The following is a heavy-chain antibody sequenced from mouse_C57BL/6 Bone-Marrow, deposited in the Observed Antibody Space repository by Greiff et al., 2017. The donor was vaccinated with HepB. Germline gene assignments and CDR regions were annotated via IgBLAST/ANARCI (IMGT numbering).Heavy chain of an antibody. Sequence: EVKLMESGGGLVQPGESLKLSCESNEYEFPSHDMSWVRKTPEKRLELVAAINSDGGSTYYPDTMERRFIISRDNTKKTRYQQMSSLRSEDTALYYCARHGYDPYYYAMDYWGQGTSVTVSS. D-gene: IGHD2-2*01. J-gene: IGHJ4*01. V-gene: IGHV5-2*01. CDR3: ARHGYDPYYYAMDY. CDR2: INSDGGST. CDR1: EYEFPSHD.